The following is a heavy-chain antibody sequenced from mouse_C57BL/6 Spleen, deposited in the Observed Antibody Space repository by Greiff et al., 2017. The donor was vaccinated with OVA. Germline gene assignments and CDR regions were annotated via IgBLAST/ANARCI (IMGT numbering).Heavy chain of an antibody. CDR1: GFTFSDYG. D-gene: IGHD1-1*01. V-gene: IGHV5-17*01. Sequence: EVKLVESGGGLVKPGGSLKLSCAVSGFTFSDYGMHWVRQAPEKGLEWVAYISSGSSTIYYADTVKGRFTISRDNAKNTLFLQMTSLRSEDTAMYYCAFTTEYYFDYWGQGTTLTVSS. CDR3: AFTTEYYFDY. CDR2: ISSGSSTI. J-gene: IGHJ2*01.